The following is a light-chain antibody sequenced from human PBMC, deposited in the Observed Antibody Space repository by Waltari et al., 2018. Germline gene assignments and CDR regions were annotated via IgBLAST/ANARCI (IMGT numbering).Light chain of an antibody. CDR3: QQYYRSRT. Sequence: DIVMTQSPDSLAVSLGERATINCKSSQSLLYNSNDKNYLAWYQQKPGQPPKLLIYWASTRESGVPDRFSGSGSGTDFTLTISSLQVEDVAIYYCQQYYRSRTFGRGTKVEIK. J-gene: IGKJ1*01. CDR2: WAS. V-gene: IGKV4-1*01. CDR1: QSLLYNSNDKNY.